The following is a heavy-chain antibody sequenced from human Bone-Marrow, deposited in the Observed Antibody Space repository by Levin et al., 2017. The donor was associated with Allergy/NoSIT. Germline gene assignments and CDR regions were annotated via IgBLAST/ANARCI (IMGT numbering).Heavy chain of an antibody. CDR1: GYTFTTYG. J-gene: IGHJ6*02. Sequence: ASVKVSCKASGYTFTTYGLTWVRQAPGQGLEWMGWVSAYSGNTNYALNLQDRVTMTTDTATNTAYMELTSLRSDDTAIYYCARGHFPYYYYGMDVWGQGTTVGVSS. V-gene: IGHV1-18*01. CDR2: VSAYSGNT. CDR3: ARGHFPYYYYGMDV.